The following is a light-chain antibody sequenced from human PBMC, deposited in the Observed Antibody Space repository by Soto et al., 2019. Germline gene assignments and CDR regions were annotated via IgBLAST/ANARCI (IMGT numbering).Light chain of an antibody. V-gene: IGLV2-23*01. CDR1: SNTIGGYNV. CDR2: EGI. J-gene: IGLJ1*01. Sequence: QSVLTQPASVSGSPGQSITISCTGSSNTIGGYNVVSWYQQHPGKAPKVIIYEGIKRPSGVSNRFSGAISGSTASLTISGLQAEDEADYYCCSFVGATTYVCGSGTKLTVL. CDR3: CSFVGATTYV.